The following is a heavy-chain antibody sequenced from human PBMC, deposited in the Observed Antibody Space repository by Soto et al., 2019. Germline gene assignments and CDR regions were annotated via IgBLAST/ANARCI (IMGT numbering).Heavy chain of an antibody. D-gene: IGHD3-10*01. CDR3: ARDRGYDAHEYYYNAMDV. J-gene: IGHJ6*02. CDR2: IRGFSPYT. Sequence: PGGSLRLSCISSGFTFRTYTINWVRQAPWKGLEWVSGIRGFSPYTFYAESVKGRFTISRDNAKNSLYLQMNSLRAEDTAVYYCARDRGYDAHEYYYNAMDVPGQGTTVTVSS. CDR1: GFTFRTYT. V-gene: IGHV3-21*01.